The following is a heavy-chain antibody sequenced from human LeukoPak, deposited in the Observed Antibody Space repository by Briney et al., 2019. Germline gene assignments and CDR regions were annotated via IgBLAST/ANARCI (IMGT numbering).Heavy chain of an antibody. J-gene: IGHJ4*02. CDR3: ARYQVYYDILTGYYNDQYYFDY. Sequence: NPGGSLRLSCAASGFTFSDYYMSWIRQAPGKGLEWVSYISSSGSTIYYADSVKGRFTISRDNAKNSLYLQMNSLRAEDTAVYYCARYQVYYDILTGYYNDQYYFDYWGRGTLVTVSS. CDR2: ISSSGSTI. D-gene: IGHD3-9*01. CDR1: GFTFSDYY. V-gene: IGHV3-11*01.